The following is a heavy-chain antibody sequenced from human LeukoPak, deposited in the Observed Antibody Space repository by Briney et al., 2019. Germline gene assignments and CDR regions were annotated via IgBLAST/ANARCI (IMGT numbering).Heavy chain of an antibody. CDR1: GFTFSSYA. J-gene: IGHJ4*02. CDR2: ISSNGGST. Sequence: PGGSLRLSCAASGFTFSSYAMHWVRQAPGKGLEYVSAISSNGGSTYYANSVKGRFTISRDNSKNTLYLQMNSLRAEDTAVYYCARDGSEDIVVVVAAYFDYWGQGTLVTVSS. CDR3: ARDGSEDIVVVVAAYFDY. D-gene: IGHD2-15*01. V-gene: IGHV3-64*01.